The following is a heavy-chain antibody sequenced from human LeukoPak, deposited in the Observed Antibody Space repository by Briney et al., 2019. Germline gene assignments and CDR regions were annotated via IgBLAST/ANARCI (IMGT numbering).Heavy chain of an antibody. D-gene: IGHD5-18*01. CDR1: GFTYGKYW. V-gene: IGHV3-7*01. CDR3: VRDHNYAFDY. CDR2: IKLDGSEK. Sequence: AGGSLRLSCVASGFTYGKYWMSWVRQAPGKGLEWVANIKLDGSEKDYVDSVKGRFTISRDNTKNSLYLQMNSLRAEDTAVYFCVRDHNYAFDYWGHGTLVTVSS. J-gene: IGHJ4*01.